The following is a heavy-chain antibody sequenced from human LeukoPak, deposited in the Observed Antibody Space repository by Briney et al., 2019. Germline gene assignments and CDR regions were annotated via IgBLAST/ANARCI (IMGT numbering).Heavy chain of an antibody. Sequence: SVKVSCKASGGTFSSYAISWVRQAPGQGLEWLGGIIPIFGTANYAQKFQGRVTITADESTSTAYMELSSLRSEDTAVYYCAREYNWNFGACGYWGQGTLVTVSS. CDR2: IIPIFGTA. J-gene: IGHJ4*02. V-gene: IGHV1-69*13. CDR1: GGTFSSYA. D-gene: IGHD1-1*01. CDR3: AREYNWNFGACGY.